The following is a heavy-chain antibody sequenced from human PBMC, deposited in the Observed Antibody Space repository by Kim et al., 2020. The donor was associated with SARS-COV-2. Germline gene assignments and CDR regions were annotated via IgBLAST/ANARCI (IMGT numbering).Heavy chain of an antibody. CDR2: ISGSGGNT. Sequence: GGSLRLSCAASGFTFSSYVMSWVRQAPGKGLEWVSTISGSGGNTYYADSVKGRFTISRDNSKNTLYLQMNSLSAEDTAVHYCAKLVSHSFDHWGQGTLVTVSS. V-gene: IGHV3-23*01. D-gene: IGHD1-26*01. CDR1: GFTFSSYV. J-gene: IGHJ4*02. CDR3: AKLVSHSFDH.